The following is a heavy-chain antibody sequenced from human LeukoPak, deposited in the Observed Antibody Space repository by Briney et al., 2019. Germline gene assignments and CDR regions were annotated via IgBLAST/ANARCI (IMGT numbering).Heavy chain of an antibody. CDR1: GGSFSGYY. CDR2: INHSGST. J-gene: IGHJ3*02. D-gene: IGHD6-19*01. V-gene: IGHV4-34*01. Sequence: SETLSLTCAVYGGSFSGYYWSWIRQPPGKGLEWIGEINHSGSTNYNPSFKSRVTVSVDTSKNQFSLKLSSVTAADTAVYYCARSGWRDAFDIWGQGTMVTVSS. CDR3: ARSGWRDAFDI.